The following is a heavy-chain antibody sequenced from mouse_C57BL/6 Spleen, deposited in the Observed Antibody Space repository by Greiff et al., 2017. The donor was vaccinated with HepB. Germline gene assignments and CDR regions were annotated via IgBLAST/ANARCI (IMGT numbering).Heavy chain of an antibody. V-gene: IGHV1-81*01. CDR1: GYTFTSYG. CDR3: EAAQAIYAMDY. J-gene: IGHJ4*01. D-gene: IGHD3-2*02. CDR2: IYPRSGNT. Sequence: VKLMESGAELARPGASVKLSCKASGYTFTSYGISWVKQRTGQGLEWIGEIYPRSGNTYYNEKFKGKATLTADKSSSTAYMELRSLTSEDSAVYFCEAAQAIYAMDYWGQGTSVTVSS.